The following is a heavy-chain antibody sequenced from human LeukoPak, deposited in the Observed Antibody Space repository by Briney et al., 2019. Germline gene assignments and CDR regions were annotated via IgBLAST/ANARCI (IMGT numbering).Heavy chain of an antibody. J-gene: IGHJ4*02. V-gene: IGHV4-34*01. CDR2: INHSGST. Sequence: SETLSLTCAVYGGSFSGYYWSWIRQPPGKGLEWIGEINHSGSTNYNPSLKSRVTISVDTSKNQFSLRLSSVTAADTAVYYCATSPGIAAAGRYYFDYWGQGTLVTVSS. CDR1: GGSFSGYY. CDR3: ATSPGIAAAGRYYFDY. D-gene: IGHD6-13*01.